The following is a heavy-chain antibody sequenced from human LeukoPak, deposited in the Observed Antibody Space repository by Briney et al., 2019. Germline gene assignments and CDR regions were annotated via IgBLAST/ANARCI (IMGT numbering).Heavy chain of an antibody. CDR2: IWYDGSNK. CDR3: AKEHTAAAGRLDY. CDR1: GFTFSSYG. V-gene: IGHV3-33*06. Sequence: PGGSLRLSCAASGFTFSSYGMHWVRQAPGKGLEWVAVIWYDGSNKYYADSVKGRFTISRDNSKNTLYLQMNSLRAEDTAVYYCAKEHTAAAGRLDYWGQGTLVTVSS. D-gene: IGHD6-13*01. J-gene: IGHJ4*02.